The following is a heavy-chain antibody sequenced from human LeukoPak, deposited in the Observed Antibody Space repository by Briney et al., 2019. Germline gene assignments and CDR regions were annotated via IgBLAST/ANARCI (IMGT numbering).Heavy chain of an antibody. D-gene: IGHD6-19*01. CDR1: GGSISSYY. CDR2: IYYSGST. Sequence: SETLSLTCSVSGGSISSYYWSWIRQPPGKGLEWIGHIYYSGSTSYNPSLKSRVTISVDTSKNQFSLKLSSVTAADTAVYYCARYSSSGLEYWGQGTLVTVSS. CDR3: ARYSSSGLEY. J-gene: IGHJ4*02. V-gene: IGHV4-59*01.